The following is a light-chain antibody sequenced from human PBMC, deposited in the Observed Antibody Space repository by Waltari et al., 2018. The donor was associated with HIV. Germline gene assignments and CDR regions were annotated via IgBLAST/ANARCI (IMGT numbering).Light chain of an antibody. CDR1: SNDVGAYDY. CDR3: ASFTSWRRNV. J-gene: IGLJ1*01. CDR2: DVY. Sequence: QSALTQPASVSGSPGQSITISCTGTSNDVGAYDYVSWYQQSPGKVPKLLIYDVYNRPSPISNRFPGSKSGHTAFLTISGLRAEDEADYYCASFTSWRRNVFVSWTKVTVL. V-gene: IGLV2-14*01.